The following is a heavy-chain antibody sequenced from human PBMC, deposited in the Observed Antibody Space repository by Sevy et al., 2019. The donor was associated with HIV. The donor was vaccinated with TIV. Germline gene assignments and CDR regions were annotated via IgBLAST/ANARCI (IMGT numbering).Heavy chain of an antibody. Sequence: GGSLRLSCAASGFTFSSYAMHWVRQAPGKGLEWVAVISYDGSNKYYEDSVKGRFTISRDNSKKTLYLQMNSLTAEDTAVYYCARDREVGYGYGSGGNWFDPWGQGTLVTVSS. J-gene: IGHJ5*02. CDR2: ISYDGSNK. CDR3: ARDREVGYGYGSGGNWFDP. D-gene: IGHD5-18*01. CDR1: GFTFSSYA. V-gene: IGHV3-30-3*01.